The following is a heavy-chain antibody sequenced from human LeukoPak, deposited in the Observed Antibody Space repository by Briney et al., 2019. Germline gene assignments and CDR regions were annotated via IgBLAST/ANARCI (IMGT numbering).Heavy chain of an antibody. D-gene: IGHD6-13*01. J-gene: IGHJ4*02. CDR1: GFTFSSYG. Sequence: PGGSLRLSCAASGFTFSSYGMSWVRQAPGKGLEWVSGISGSGGSTYYADSVKGRFTISRDNSKNTLYLQMTSLRVEDTAVYYCAKWGSSWRGGVDYWGQGTLVTVSS. CDR3: AKWGSSWRGGVDY. V-gene: IGHV3-23*01. CDR2: ISGSGGST.